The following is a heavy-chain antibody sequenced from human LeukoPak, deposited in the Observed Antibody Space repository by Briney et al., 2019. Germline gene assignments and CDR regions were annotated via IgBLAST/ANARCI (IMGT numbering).Heavy chain of an antibody. CDR1: GFTFSRFW. CDR2: IKQDGSEK. Sequence: GGSLRLSCAASGFTFSRFWMSWVRQAPGKGLEWVANIKQDGSEKYYVDSVKGRLTISRDNAKNSLYLQMNSLRAEDTAVFYCARDGTYTDYDPDFDIWGQGTLVTVSS. V-gene: IGHV3-7*04. CDR3: ARDGTYTDYDPDFDI. J-gene: IGHJ4*02. D-gene: IGHD5-12*01.